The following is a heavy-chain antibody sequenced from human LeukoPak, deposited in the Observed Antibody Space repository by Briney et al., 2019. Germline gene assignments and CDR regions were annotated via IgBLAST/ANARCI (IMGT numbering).Heavy chain of an antibody. D-gene: IGHD3-3*01. Sequence: GGSLRLSCAASGFTFSSYWMHWVRQAPGKGLVWVSRINSDGSSTSYADSVKGRFTISRDNSKNTLYLQMNSLRAEDTAVYYCAKAFSNYDFWSGYSASYYYYYMDVWGKGTTVTVSS. CDR2: INSDGSST. CDR1: GFTFSSYW. J-gene: IGHJ6*03. V-gene: IGHV3-74*01. CDR3: AKAFSNYDFWSGYSASYYYYYMDV.